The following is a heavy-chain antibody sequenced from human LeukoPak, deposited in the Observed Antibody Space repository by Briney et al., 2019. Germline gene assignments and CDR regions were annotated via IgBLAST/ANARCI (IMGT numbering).Heavy chain of an antibody. CDR2: IYPGDSDT. Sequence: GESLKISCKGSGYSFTSYWIGWVRQMPGKGLEWMGIIYPGDSDTRYSPSFQGQVTISADKSISTAYLQWSSLKASDTAMYYCARRLGYGSGSFSYYYGMDVWGQGTTVTVSS. V-gene: IGHV5-51*01. J-gene: IGHJ6*02. CDR3: ARRLGYGSGSFSYYYGMDV. D-gene: IGHD3-10*01. CDR1: GYSFTSYW.